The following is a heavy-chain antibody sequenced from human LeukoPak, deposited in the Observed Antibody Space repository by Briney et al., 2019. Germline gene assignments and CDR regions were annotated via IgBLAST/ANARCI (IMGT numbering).Heavy chain of an antibody. Sequence: ASVKVSCKASGYTFTSYGISWVRQAPGQGLEWMGWISAYNGNTNYAQKLQGRVTMTTDTSTSTAYMELRSLRSDDTAVYYCAREDYGNYFAAFDIWGQGTMVTVSS. D-gene: IGHD4-11*01. CDR3: AREDYGNYFAAFDI. V-gene: IGHV1-18*01. CDR2: ISAYNGNT. J-gene: IGHJ3*02. CDR1: GYTFTSYG.